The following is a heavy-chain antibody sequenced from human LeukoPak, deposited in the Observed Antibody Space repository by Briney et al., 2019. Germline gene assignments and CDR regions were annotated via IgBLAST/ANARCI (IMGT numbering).Heavy chain of an antibody. CDR2: IKPDGGKK. Sequence: GGSLRLSCAASGFTFGTYWMTWVRQAPGKGLEWVANIKPDGGKKNYVDSVKGRFTISRDNAKNSLYLQMNSLRAEDTAVYYCATPLDYYDSSGYHQGGDWGQGTLVTVSS. J-gene: IGHJ4*02. V-gene: IGHV3-7*03. CDR3: ATPLDYYDSSGYHQGGD. D-gene: IGHD3-22*01. CDR1: GFTFGTYW.